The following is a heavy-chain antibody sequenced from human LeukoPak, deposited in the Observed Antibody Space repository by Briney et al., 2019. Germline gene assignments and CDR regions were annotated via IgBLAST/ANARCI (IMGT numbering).Heavy chain of an antibody. D-gene: IGHD5-12*01. CDR2: IYYSGST. CDR1: GGSISSHY. V-gene: IGHV4-59*11. Sequence: SETLSLTCTVSGGSISSHYWSWIRQPPGKGLEWIGYIYYSGSTNYNPSLKGRVTISVDTSKNQFSLKLSSVTAADTAVYYCARALRVATIRSWFDPWGQGTLVNVSS. CDR3: ARALRVATIRSWFDP. J-gene: IGHJ5*02.